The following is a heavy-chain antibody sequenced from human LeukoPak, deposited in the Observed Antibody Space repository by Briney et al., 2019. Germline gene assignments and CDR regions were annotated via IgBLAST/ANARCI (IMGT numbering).Heavy chain of an antibody. Sequence: GGSLRLSWAASGXTFSTYSMIWVRQAPGKGLEWVSYITSSSTIYYADSVKGRFTISRDNAKNSLYPQMNSLRDEDTAVYYCARLTTVTLLFDYWGQGTLVTVFS. D-gene: IGHD4-17*01. V-gene: IGHV3-48*02. J-gene: IGHJ4*02. CDR2: ITSSSTI. CDR3: ARLTTVTLLFDY. CDR1: GXTFSTYS.